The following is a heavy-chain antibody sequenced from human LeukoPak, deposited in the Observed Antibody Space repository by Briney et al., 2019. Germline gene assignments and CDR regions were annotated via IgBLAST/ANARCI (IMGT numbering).Heavy chain of an antibody. Sequence: GGSLRLSCAASGFTFSDYYMSWIRQAPGKGLEWVSYISSSGSTIYYADSVKGRFTISRDNSKNTLYLQMNSLRAEDTAVYYCAKDPEVAFDIWGQGTMVTVSS. CDR2: ISSSGSTI. CDR1: GFTFSDYY. CDR3: AKDPEVAFDI. J-gene: IGHJ3*02. V-gene: IGHV3-11*01. D-gene: IGHD3-10*01.